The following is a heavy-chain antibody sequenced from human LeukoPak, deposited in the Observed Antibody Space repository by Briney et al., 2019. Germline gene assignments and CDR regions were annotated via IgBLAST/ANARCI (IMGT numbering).Heavy chain of an antibody. V-gene: IGHV4-61*08. CDR3: ARASGSLGSADY. CDR1: GGSISSGDYY. J-gene: IGHJ4*02. D-gene: IGHD1-26*01. CDR2: IYYTGST. Sequence: NPSETLSLTCTVSGGSISSGDYYWSWIRQPPGKGLEWIGYIYYTGSTNYNPSLKSRVTISVDTSKNQFSLRLNSVTAADTAVYYCARASGSLGSADYWGQGTLVTVSS.